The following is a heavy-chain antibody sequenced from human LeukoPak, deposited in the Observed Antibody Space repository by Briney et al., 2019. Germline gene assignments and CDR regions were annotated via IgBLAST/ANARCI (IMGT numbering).Heavy chain of an antibody. D-gene: IGHD5-12*01. CDR3: ARVLFRGYDWLGY. V-gene: IGHV1-2*06. Sequence: GASVKVSCKASGYTFTGYYMHWVRQAPGQGLEWMGRINPNSGGTNYAQKFQGRVTMTRDTSISTAYMELSRLRSDDTAVYYCARVLFRGYDWLGYWGQGTLVTVSS. CDR2: INPNSGGT. J-gene: IGHJ4*02. CDR1: GYTFTGYY.